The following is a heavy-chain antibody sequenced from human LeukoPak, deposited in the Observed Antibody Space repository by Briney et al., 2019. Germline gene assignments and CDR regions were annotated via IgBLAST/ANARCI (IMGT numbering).Heavy chain of an antibody. CDR1: GGSFSVYY. CDR3: ARAYSSSWIDY. J-gene: IGHJ4*02. D-gene: IGHD6-13*01. CDR2: INHSGST. V-gene: IGHV4-34*01. Sequence: SETLSLTCAVYGGSFSVYYWSWIRQPPGKGLEWIGEINHSGSTNYNPSLKSRVTISVDTSKNQFPLKLSSVTAADTAVYYCARAYSSSWIDYWGQGTLVNVSS.